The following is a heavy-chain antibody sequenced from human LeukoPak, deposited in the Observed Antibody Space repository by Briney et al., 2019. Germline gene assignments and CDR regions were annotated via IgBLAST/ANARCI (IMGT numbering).Heavy chain of an antibody. D-gene: IGHD7-27*01. V-gene: IGHV3-15*01. CDR2: IKSRTDGGTT. CDR3: TTQASWGLGFDY. Sequence: GGSLRLSCAASGFTFSNAWMSWVRQAPGKGLEWVGRIKSRTDGGTTDCAAPVKGRFTISRDDSKNTLYLQMNSLKTEDTAVYYCTTQASWGLGFDYWGQGTLVTVSS. CDR1: GFTFSNAW. J-gene: IGHJ4*02.